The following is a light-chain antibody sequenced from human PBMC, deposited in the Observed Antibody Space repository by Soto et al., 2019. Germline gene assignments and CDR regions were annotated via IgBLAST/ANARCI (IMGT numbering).Light chain of an antibody. CDR3: QSYDSSLSGSI. CDR1: SSNIGAGYN. Sequence: QSVLTQPPSVSGAPGPRVTISCTGSSSNIGAGYNVHWYQQLPGTAPKLLIYVNSNRPSGVPDRFSGSKSGTSASLAITGLQAEDEADYYFQSYDSSLSGSIFGGGTKLTVL. J-gene: IGLJ2*01. CDR2: VNS. V-gene: IGLV1-40*01.